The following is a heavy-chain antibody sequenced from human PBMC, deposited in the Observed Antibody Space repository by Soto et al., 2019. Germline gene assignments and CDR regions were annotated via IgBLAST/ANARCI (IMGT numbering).Heavy chain of an antibody. CDR2: IDPSDSYT. V-gene: IGHV5-10-1*01. D-gene: IGHD3-10*01. J-gene: IGHJ4*02. Sequence: GESLKISCKVSGYSFTSYCISWVRQMPGKGLEWMGRIDPSDSYTNYSPSFQGHVTISADKSISTAYLQWSSLKASDTAMYYCARHPKILWLGESLQSFDDWGQGTLVTVSS. CDR3: ARHPKILWLGESLQSFDD. CDR1: GYSFTSYC.